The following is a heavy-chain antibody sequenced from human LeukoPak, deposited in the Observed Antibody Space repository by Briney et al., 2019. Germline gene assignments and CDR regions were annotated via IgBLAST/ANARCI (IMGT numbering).Heavy chain of an antibody. CDR2: ISYNGSSK. CDR3: ASGYCTNDVCYTGGFDY. V-gene: IGHV3-30-3*01. Sequence: PERSLRLSCAASGFTFSNYAMHWVRQAPGKGLEWVAVISYNGSSKYYADSVKGRFTISRDKSKNTVYLQMNSLRAEDSAVYYCASGYCTNDVCYTGGFDYWGQGTLVTVSS. D-gene: IGHD2-8*01. CDR1: GFTFSNYA. J-gene: IGHJ4*02.